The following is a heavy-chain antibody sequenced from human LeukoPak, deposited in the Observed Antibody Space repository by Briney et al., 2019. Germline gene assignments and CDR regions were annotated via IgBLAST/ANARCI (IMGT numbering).Heavy chain of an antibody. V-gene: IGHV4-39*01. CDR1: GDSIRSNNYY. D-gene: IGHD3-3*01. CDR2: IYDTGSS. CDR3: QSRFLEWLLDY. Sequence: SETLSLTCTVSGDSIRSNNYYWGWIRQPPGKGLEWIGSIYDTGSSFYNPSLKSRVIISVDTSKNQFSLKLSSVTAADTAVYYCQSRFLEWLLDYWGQGTLVTVSS. J-gene: IGHJ4*02.